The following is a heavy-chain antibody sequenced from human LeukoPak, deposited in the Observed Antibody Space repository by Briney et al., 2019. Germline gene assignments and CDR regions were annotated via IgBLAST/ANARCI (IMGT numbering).Heavy chain of an antibody. Sequence: PGGSLRLSCAASGFTFSSYGMHWVRQAPGKGLEWVAFTRYDGSNKYYADSVKGRFTISRDNSKNTLYLQMNSLRAEDTAVYYCAKDPSVYDSSGYPNWGQGTLVTVSS. CDR3: AKDPSVYDSSGYPN. J-gene: IGHJ4*02. CDR1: GFTFSSYG. D-gene: IGHD3-22*01. CDR2: TRYDGSNK. V-gene: IGHV3-30*02.